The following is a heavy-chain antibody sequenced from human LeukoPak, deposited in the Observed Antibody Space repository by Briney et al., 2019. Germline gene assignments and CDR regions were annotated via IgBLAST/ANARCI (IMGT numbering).Heavy chain of an antibody. V-gene: IGHV3-7*01. Sequence: GGSLRLFCAASGFTFGSYWVTWVRQAPGKGLEWVANIKQGGSEKYYVDCVKGRFTISRDNTKNSLYLQMNSLRAEDTAVYYCARSKSWIQLWFDFWGQGTLVTVSS. CDR1: GFTFGSYW. D-gene: IGHD5-18*01. CDR3: ARSKSWIQLWFDF. J-gene: IGHJ4*02. CDR2: IKQGGSEK.